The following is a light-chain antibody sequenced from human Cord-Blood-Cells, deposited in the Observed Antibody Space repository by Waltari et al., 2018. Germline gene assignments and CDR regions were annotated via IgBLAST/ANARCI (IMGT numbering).Light chain of an antibody. J-gene: IGLJ3*02. CDR3: CSYAGSYTHWV. CDR2: DVS. Sequence: QSALTQPRSVSGSPGQSVTISCTGTSSDVGGYHYVSWYQQHPGKAPKHMIYDVSKRPSGVPDRFSGSKSGNTASLTISGLQAEDEADYYCCSYAGSYTHWVFGGGTKLTVL. CDR1: SSDVGGYHY. V-gene: IGLV2-11*01.